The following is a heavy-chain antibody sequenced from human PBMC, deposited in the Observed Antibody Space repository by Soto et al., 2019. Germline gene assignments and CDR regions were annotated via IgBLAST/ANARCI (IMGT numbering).Heavy chain of an antibody. CDR1: GFTFSSYS. V-gene: IGHV3-21*01. D-gene: IGHD3-22*01. CDR2: ISSSSSYI. Sequence: PGGSLRLSCAASGFTFSSYSMNWVRQAPGKGLEWVSSISSSSSYIYCADSVKGRFTISRDNAKNSLYLQMNSLRAEDTAVYYCARFCYYYDSSGYDICYCGKGTLVTVSA. CDR3: ARFCYYYDSSGYDICY. J-gene: IGHJ4*02.